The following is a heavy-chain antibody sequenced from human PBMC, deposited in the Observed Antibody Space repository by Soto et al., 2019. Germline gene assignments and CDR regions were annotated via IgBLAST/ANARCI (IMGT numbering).Heavy chain of an antibody. Sequence: SETLSLTCTVSGGSISSGGYYWSWIRQPPGKGLEWIGYIYYSGSTYYNPSLKSRVTISVDTSKNQFSLKLSSVTAADTAVYYCARKQLLARFHVYDSRYGWFDPWGQGTLVTVSS. V-gene: IGHV4-30-4*01. CDR3: ARKQLLARFHVYDSRYGWFDP. D-gene: IGHD3-22*01. J-gene: IGHJ5*02. CDR1: GGSISSGGYY. CDR2: IYYSGST.